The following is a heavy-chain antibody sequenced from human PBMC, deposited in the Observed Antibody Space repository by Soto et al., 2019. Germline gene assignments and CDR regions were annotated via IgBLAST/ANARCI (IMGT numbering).Heavy chain of an antibody. J-gene: IGHJ6*02. CDR3: ARDGVYCSSTSCSTYYYYYGMDV. CDR1: GYTFTSYG. D-gene: IGHD2-2*01. CDR2: ISAYNGNT. Sequence: ASVKVSCKASGYTFTSYGISWVRQAPGQGLEWMGWISAYNGNTNYAQKLQGRVTMTTDTSTSTAYMELRSLRSDDTAVYYCARDGVYCSSTSCSTYYYYYGMDVWGQGTTVTVSS. V-gene: IGHV1-18*04.